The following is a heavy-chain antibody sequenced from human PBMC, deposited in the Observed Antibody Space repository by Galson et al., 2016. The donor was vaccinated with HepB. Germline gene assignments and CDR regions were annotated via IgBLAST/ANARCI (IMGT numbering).Heavy chain of an antibody. CDR2: ISYNGNEQ. Sequence: SLRLSCPGSGFTFGSYGMHWVRQAPGKGLEWVAQISYNGNEQHYADSVKGRFTISRDNSKNTMYLQMSSLRAEDTAVFYCTRSRSFYSGSNKRRGDHLYGMDVWGQGTTVTVSS. V-gene: IGHV3-30*04. J-gene: IGHJ6*02. D-gene: IGHD3-10*01. CDR3: TRSRSFYSGSNKRRGDHLYGMDV. CDR1: GFTFGSYG.